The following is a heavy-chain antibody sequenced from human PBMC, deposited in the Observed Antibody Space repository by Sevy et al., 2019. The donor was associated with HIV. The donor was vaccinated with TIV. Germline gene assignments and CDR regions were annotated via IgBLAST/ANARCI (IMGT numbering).Heavy chain of an antibody. V-gene: IGHV1-69*13. CDR1: GGTFSSYA. CDR3: ASQLYALIWFDP. J-gene: IGHJ5*02. D-gene: IGHD2-2*01. Sequence: ASVKVSCKASGGTFSSYAISWVRQAPGQGLEWMGGIIPIFGTANYAQKFQGRVTITADESTSTAYMELSSLRSEDTAVYYCASQLYALIWFDPWGQGTLVTVSS. CDR2: IIPIFGTA.